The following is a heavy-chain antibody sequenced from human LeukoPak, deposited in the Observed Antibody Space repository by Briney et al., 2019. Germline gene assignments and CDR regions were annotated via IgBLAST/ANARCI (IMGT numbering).Heavy chain of an antibody. CDR2: INAYKGDT. CDR1: GYTLTNYN. Sequence: ASVKVSCKASGYTLTNYNISWVRQAPGQGLEWMGWINAYKGDTLYAQKLQGRVTMTADTSTNTAYMELRSLRFDDTAVYYCAREFGHCYGDNCFYFFDTWGQGFRVTVSS. D-gene: IGHD4-23*01. CDR3: AREFGHCYGDNCFYFFDT. V-gene: IGHV1-18*01. J-gene: IGHJ4*02.